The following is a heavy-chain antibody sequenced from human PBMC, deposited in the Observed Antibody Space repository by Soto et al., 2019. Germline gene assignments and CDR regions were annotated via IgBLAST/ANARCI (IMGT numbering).Heavy chain of an antibody. CDR1: GFTFSSYS. D-gene: IGHD2-2*01. V-gene: IGHV3-21*01. CDR2: ISSSSSYI. Sequence: EVQLVESGGGLVKPGGSLRLSFEASGFTFSSYSMNWVRQAPGKGLEWVSSISSSSSYIYYADSVKGRFTISRDNAKNSLYLQMNSLRAEDTAVYYCARGPVVPAALTYYYYYYMDVWGKGTTVTVSS. CDR3: ARGPVVPAALTYYYYYYMDV. J-gene: IGHJ6*03.